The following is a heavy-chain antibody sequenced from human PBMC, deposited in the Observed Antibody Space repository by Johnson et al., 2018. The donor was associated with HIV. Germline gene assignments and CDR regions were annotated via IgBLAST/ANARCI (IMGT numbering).Heavy chain of an antibody. J-gene: IGHJ3*02. Sequence: QVQLVESGGGVVQPGRSLRLSCAASGFTFSSYGMHWVRQAPGKGLAWVAVISYDGRNTYYADSVKGRFTIARDNSTNTLYLQMNSLRAEDTAVYYCAKDSVFYGSALDIWGQGTRGAVS. D-gene: IGHD5/OR15-5a*01. CDR2: ISYDGRNT. V-gene: IGHV3-30*18. CDR1: GFTFSSYG. CDR3: AKDSVFYGSALDI.